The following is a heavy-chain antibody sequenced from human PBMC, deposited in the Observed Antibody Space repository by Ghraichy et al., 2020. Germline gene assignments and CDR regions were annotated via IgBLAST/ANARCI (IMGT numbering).Heavy chain of an antibody. CDR3: ARVEDSGSFWVRKEFDY. V-gene: IGHV3-74*01. D-gene: IGHD1-26*01. CDR1: GFTFSSYW. CDR2: INSDGSST. J-gene: IGHJ4*02. Sequence: GESLNISCAASGFTFSSYWMHWVRQAPGKGLVWVSRINSDGSSTSYADSVKGRFTISRDNAKNTLYLQMNSLRAEDTAVYYCARVEDSGSFWVRKEFDYWGQGTLVTVSS.